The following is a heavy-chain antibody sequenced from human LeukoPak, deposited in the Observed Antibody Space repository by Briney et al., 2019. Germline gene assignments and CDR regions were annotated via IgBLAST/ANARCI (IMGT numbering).Heavy chain of an antibody. Sequence: ASVKVSCKASGYTFTSYGISWVRQAPGQGLEWMGWISAYNGNTNYAQKLQGRVTMTTDTSTSTAYMELRSLRSDDTAVYYCARCPHPYYYDSSGDPKFDYWGQGTLVTVSS. CDR3: ARCPHPYYYDSSGDPKFDY. D-gene: IGHD3-22*01. CDR2: ISAYNGNT. J-gene: IGHJ4*02. V-gene: IGHV1-18*01. CDR1: GYTFTSYG.